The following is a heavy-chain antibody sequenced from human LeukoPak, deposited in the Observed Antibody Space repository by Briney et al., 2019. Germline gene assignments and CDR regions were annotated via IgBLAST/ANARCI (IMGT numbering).Heavy chain of an antibody. J-gene: IGHJ4*02. V-gene: IGHV3-53*01. CDR1: GFTVSSNY. CDR3: AGGDGVYVY. CDR2: IYFGGTT. Sequence: PGGSLRLSCAASGFTVSSNYMTWVRQAPGQGLEWVSVIYFGGTTYYADSVKGRFTISRDNSKNTVYLQMNSLRVEDTAVYYCAGGDGVYVYWGQGTLDTVSS. D-gene: IGHD5/OR15-5a*01.